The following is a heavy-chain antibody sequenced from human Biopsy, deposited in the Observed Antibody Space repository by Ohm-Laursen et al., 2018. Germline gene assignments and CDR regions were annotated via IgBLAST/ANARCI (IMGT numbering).Heavy chain of an antibody. V-gene: IGHV3-7*01. Sequence: SLRLSCAASGFAFSRSWMSWLRQTPGKGLEWVANINSDGTQKFYVDSVQGRFTISRNNTGNSVSLQMNSLRVDDTAVYFCARDPGWGALDYWSRGTLVTVSS. J-gene: IGHJ4*02. D-gene: IGHD3-10*01. CDR3: ARDPGWGALDY. CDR2: INSDGTQK. CDR1: GFAFSRSW.